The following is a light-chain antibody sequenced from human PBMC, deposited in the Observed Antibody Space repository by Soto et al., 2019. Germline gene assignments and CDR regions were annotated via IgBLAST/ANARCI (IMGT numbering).Light chain of an antibody. CDR3: QQYYTYPLT. V-gene: IGKV1-5*01. J-gene: IGKJ4*01. CDR2: DVS. CDR1: QTISNW. Sequence: DIQMTQSPSTLSASVGGRVTITCRASQTISNWLAWYQQKPGKAPKLLIYDVSILESGVPSRFSGSGSGTEFTLTISSLQPDDFATYYCQQYYTYPLTFGGGTKVDIK.